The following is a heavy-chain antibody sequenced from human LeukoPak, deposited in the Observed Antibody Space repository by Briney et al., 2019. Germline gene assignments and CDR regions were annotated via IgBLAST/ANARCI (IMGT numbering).Heavy chain of an antibody. CDR3: ASNEWSGYYFDY. D-gene: IGHD3-3*01. V-gene: IGHV4-39*01. J-gene: IGHJ4*02. CDR2: IYSSGST. CDR1: GGSISSSSYY. Sequence: SDTLSLTCTVSGGSISSSSYYLGWIRQSPGQGLEWIGSIYSSGSTYYNPSLKSRVTISIDTSKNQLSLKMSSVTAADTALYFCASNEWSGYYFDYWGQGTLVTVFS.